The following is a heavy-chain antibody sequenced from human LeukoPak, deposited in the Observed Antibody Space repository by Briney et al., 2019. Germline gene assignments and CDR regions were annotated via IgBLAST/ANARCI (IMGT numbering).Heavy chain of an antibody. CDR1: GFNFDDYT. Sequence: PGGSLRLSCAASGFNFDDYTMHWVRQPPGKGLEWVSGISWNSDFIVYGDSVKGRFTISRDNPKNTLYLQINSLRGEDTAVYYCAKDGRWLQDHFDYWGQGTLVTVSS. J-gene: IGHJ4*02. D-gene: IGHD5-24*01. V-gene: IGHV3-9*01. CDR3: AKDGRWLQDHFDY. CDR2: ISWNSDFI.